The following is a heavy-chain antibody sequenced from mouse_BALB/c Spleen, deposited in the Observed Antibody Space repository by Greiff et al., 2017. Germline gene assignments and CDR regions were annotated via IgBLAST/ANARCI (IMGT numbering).Heavy chain of an antibody. CDR1: GFSLTSYG. J-gene: IGHJ4*01. V-gene: IGHV2-6-2*01. CDR2: IWSDGST. CDR3: ARHDGNPYAMDY. Sequence: VMLVESGPDLVAPSQSLSITCTVSGFSLTSYGVHWVRQPPGKGLEWLVVIWSDGSTTYNSALKSRLSISKDNSKSQVFLKMNSLQTDDTAMYYCARHDGNPYAMDYWGQGTSVTVSS. D-gene: IGHD2-1*01.